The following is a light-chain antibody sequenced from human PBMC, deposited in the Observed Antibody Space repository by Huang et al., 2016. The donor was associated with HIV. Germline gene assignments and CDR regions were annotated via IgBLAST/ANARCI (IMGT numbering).Light chain of an antibody. CDR3: QQTYSAPVT. CDR1: QRISSH. CDR2: SST. Sequence: DIQVTQSPSSLSASVGDRVTINCRTSQRISSHLSWYQQKIGKGPKLLIDSSTVLQSGFPPSFTGSGSGTDFTLTINSLQPEDFATYYCQQTYSAPVTFGGGTRVEIK. J-gene: IGKJ4*01. V-gene: IGKV1-39*01.